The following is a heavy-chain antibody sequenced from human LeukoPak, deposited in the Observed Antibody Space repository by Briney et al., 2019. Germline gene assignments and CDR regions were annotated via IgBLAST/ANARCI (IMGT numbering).Heavy chain of an antibody. CDR2: ISGSGSGGRT. V-gene: IGHV3-23*01. Sequence: PGGSLRLSCAASGLTFSSYAMSWVRQAPGKGLEWVSTISGSGSGGRTYYADSVEGRFTISRDNSKNTLYLQMNSLRAEDTAVYYCARDLNIWGSGSMDVWGQGTTVTVSS. J-gene: IGHJ6*02. D-gene: IGHD3-10*01. CDR3: ARDLNIWGSGSMDV. CDR1: GLTFSSYA.